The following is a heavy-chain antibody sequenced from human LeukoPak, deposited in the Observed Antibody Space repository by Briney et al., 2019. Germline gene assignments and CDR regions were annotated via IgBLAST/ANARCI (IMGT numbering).Heavy chain of an antibody. J-gene: IGHJ4*02. D-gene: IGHD3-3*01. CDR3: ARVEGPSIFGVVDY. CDR2: ISVYNGDT. Sequence: PWASVKVSCKASGYTFTSYAMNWVRQAPGQGLEWMGWISVYNGDTNYAQKLQGRVTMTTDTSTSTAYMELRSLRSDDTAVYFCARVEGPSIFGVVDYWGPGTLVTVSS. CDR1: GYTFTSYA. V-gene: IGHV1-18*01.